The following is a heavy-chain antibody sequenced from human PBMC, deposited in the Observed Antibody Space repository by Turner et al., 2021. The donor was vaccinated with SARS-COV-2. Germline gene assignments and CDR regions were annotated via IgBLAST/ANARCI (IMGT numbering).Heavy chain of an antibody. CDR2: IYSGGST. CDR1: GFAVSNNY. J-gene: IGHJ4*02. V-gene: IGHV3-66*01. CDR3: ATRMTTLPQ. D-gene: IGHD4-17*01. Sequence: EVHLVESGGGLVQPGGSLRLSCAASGFAVSNNYMSWVRQAAGKGLEWVSLIYSGGSTYYADSVTGRFNISRDNSKNTLYLQMNSLRAEDTAVYYCATRMTTLPQWGQGTLVTVSS.